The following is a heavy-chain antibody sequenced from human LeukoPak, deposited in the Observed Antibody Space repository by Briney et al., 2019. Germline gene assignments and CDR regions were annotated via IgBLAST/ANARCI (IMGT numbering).Heavy chain of an antibody. CDR2: ISAYNGNT. V-gene: IGHV1-18*01. Sequence: GASVKVSCKTSGYTFTSYGTSWVRQAPGQALQWMGWISAYNGNTNYAQKLQGRVTMTTDTSTSTAYMELRSLRSDDTAVYYCARALGRRYFDYWGQGTLVTVSS. D-gene: IGHD1-26*01. CDR1: GYTFTSYG. J-gene: IGHJ4*02. CDR3: ARALGRRYFDY.